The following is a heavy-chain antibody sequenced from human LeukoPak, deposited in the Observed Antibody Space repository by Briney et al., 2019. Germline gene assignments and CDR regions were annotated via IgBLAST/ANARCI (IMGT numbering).Heavy chain of an antibody. CDR1: GYGFTSYW. J-gene: IGHJ3*02. CDR3: ARGADYYDTRGPFDI. CDR2: IYPGDSDT. Sequence: GESLKISCKGSGYGFTSYWIGWVRQMPGKGLEWMGIIYPGDSDTRYSPSFQGQVTISADKSISTAYLQWSSLKASDTAMYYCARGADYYDTRGPFDIWGQGTMVTVSS. V-gene: IGHV5-51*01. D-gene: IGHD3-22*01.